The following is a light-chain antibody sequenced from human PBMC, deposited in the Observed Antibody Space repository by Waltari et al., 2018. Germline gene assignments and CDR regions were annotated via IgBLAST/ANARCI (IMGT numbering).Light chain of an antibody. CDR3: QQRKNWPPLT. Sequence: ETVLTQSPATLSLSPGERATLSCKASQNVDRYLAWYQQKPGQAPRLLIYDTSNRATGIPVRFSGSGSGTDFTLTISSLGPEDFAVYYCQQRKNWPPLTFGGGTKVEIK. V-gene: IGKV3-11*01. CDR2: DTS. J-gene: IGKJ4*01. CDR1: QNVDRY.